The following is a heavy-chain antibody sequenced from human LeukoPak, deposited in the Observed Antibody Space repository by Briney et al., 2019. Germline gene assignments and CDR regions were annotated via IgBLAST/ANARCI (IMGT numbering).Heavy chain of an antibody. J-gene: IGHJ6*03. D-gene: IGHD3-22*01. Sequence: PSETLSLTWTVSGYSISSGYDWSWIRQPPGKGLVWIGDIYYSGSTNYNPSLKSRVTISVDTAKNQFSLKMSSVTAADTAVYYCASSGSYYYYYMDVWGKGTTVTVSS. CDR2: IYYSGST. CDR1: GYSISSGYD. CDR3: ASSGSYYYYYMDV. V-gene: IGHV4-61*01.